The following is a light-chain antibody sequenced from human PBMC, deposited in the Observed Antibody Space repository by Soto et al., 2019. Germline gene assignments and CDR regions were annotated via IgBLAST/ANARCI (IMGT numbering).Light chain of an antibody. Sequence: QSALTQPASVSGSLGQSITISCTGTSSDIGAYNYVSWYQQHPDKAPKLIIYEVSYRPSGVSNRFSASKSANTASLTISGLQAEDEADYYCNSFASSNSLIFGGGTKVTVL. J-gene: IGLJ2*01. CDR2: EVS. CDR1: SSDIGAYNY. CDR3: NSFASSNSLI. V-gene: IGLV2-14*01.